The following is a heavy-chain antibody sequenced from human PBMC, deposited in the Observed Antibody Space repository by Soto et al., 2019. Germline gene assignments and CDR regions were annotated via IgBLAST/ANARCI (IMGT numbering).Heavy chain of an antibody. V-gene: IGHV4-59*01. CDR3: ASHFNSGYDLYYYYMDV. CDR2: IYYSGST. Sequence: SETLSLTCTVSGGSISSYYWSWIRQPPGKGLEWIGYIYYSGSTNYNPSLKSRVTISVDTSKNQFSLKLSSVTAADTAVYYCASHFNSGYDLYYYYMDVWGKGTTVTVSS. J-gene: IGHJ6*03. D-gene: IGHD5-12*01. CDR1: GGSISSYY.